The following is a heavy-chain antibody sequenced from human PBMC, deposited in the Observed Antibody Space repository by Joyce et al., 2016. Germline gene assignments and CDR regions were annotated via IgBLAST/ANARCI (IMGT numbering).Heavy chain of an antibody. D-gene: IGHD3-10*01. CDR3: ARGSSALTYFDF. CDR1: GYTFTGHT. J-gene: IGHJ4*02. Sequence: QVQLVQSGAEVKKPGASVKVSCKASGYTFTGHTIHWVRQAPGQSREWMGGINAGNGNTRFSQKFQGRVTVSRDTSANTAYMEVSSLRSEDTAVYYCARGSSALTYFDFWGQGTLVTVSS. CDR2: INAGNGNT. V-gene: IGHV1-3*01.